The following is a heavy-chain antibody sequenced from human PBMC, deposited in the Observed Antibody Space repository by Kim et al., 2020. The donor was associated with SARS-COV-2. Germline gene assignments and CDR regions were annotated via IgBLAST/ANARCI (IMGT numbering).Heavy chain of an antibody. D-gene: IGHD2-15*01. CDR2: ISAYNGNT. J-gene: IGHJ4*02. V-gene: IGHV1-18*01. CDR3: ARDRYVTGYCSGGSCYFNY. Sequence: ASVKVSCKASGYTFTSYGISWVRQAPGQGLEWMGWISAYNGNTNYAQKLQGRVTMTTDTSTSTAYMELRSLRSDDTAVYYCARDRYVTGYCSGGSCYFNYWGQGTLVTVSS. CDR1: GYTFTSYG.